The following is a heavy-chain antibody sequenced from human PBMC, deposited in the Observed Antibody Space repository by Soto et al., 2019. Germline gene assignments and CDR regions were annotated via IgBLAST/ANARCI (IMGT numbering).Heavy chain of an antibody. J-gene: IGHJ1*01. CDR1: GYTFTGYY. Sequence: ASVKVSCKASGYTFTGYYMHWVRQAPGQGLEWMGWINPNSGGTNYAQKFQGWVTMTRDTSISTAYMELSRLRSDDTAVYYCATSIAAAGTYFKHWGQGTLVTVSS. CDR3: ATSIAAAGTYFKH. D-gene: IGHD6-13*01. CDR2: INPNSGGT. V-gene: IGHV1-2*04.